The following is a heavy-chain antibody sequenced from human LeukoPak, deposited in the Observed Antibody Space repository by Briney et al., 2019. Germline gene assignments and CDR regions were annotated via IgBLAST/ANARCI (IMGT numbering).Heavy chain of an antibody. Sequence: SETLSLTCTVSGGSLTGHFWSWIRQPPGGGLEWIGDMIDSVNTKDNPSLKSRLTLSADTSKSQFSLRLSSVTAADTAVYYCATIKRGSIFGYFDFWGQGIKVTVSS. CDR1: GGSLTGHF. J-gene: IGHJ4*02. CDR3: ATIKRGSIFGYFDF. CDR2: MIDSVNT. V-gene: IGHV4-59*11. D-gene: IGHD5-18*01.